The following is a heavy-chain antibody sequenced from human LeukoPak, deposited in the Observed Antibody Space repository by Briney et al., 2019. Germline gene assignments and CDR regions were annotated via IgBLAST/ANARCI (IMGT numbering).Heavy chain of an antibody. J-gene: IGHJ5*02. CDR2: IWYDGGNK. CDR3: AREEYDSSGYSRFDP. V-gene: IGHV3-33*01. D-gene: IGHD3-22*01. Sequence: GGSLRLSCAASGFTFSSYGMHWVRQAPGKGLEWVAVIWYDGGNKYYADSVKGRFTISRDNSKNTLYLQMNSLRAEDTAVYYCAREEYDSSGYSRFDPWGQGTLVTVSS. CDR1: GFTFSSYG.